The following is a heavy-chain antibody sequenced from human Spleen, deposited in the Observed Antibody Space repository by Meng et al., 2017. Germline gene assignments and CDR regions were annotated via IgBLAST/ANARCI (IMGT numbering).Heavy chain of an antibody. CDR2: IYHSGST. D-gene: IGHD6-13*01. J-gene: IGHJ5*02. CDR1: GGSFSSGGYY. V-gene: IGHV4-31*03. Sequence: QVQLQESGPGLVKPSQTLSLTCTFSGGSFSSGGYYWSWIRQHPGKGLEWIGYIYHSGSTYYNPSLKSRVTISVDKSKNQFSLKLSSVTAADTAVYYRARVSLQATIAAAGVVWFDPWGQGTLVTVSS. CDR3: ARVSLQATIAAAGVVWFDP.